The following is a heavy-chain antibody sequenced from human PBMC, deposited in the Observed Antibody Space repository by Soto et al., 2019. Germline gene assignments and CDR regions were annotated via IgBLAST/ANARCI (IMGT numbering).Heavy chain of an antibody. CDR2: MSANRGDT. V-gene: IGHV3-21*04. CDR3: AREGFRYDGTHYYGNYFDH. D-gene: IGHD3-22*01. CDR1: GFTFSTYS. Sequence: EVQLVESGGGLVKPGGSLRLSCAASGFTFSTYSVSWVRQAPGKGLEWVSFMSANRGDTHYADSVKGRFTISRDTARNSLYLEMNGLRAEDTAVYFCAREGFRYDGTHYYGNYFDHWGRGTLVIVSS. J-gene: IGHJ4*02.